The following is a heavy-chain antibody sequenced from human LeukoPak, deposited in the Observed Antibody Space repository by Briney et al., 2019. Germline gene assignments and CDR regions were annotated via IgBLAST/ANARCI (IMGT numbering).Heavy chain of an antibody. Sequence: AGGSLRLSCAASGFTISTYWMTWVRQSPGTGLEWVAVISYDGTNKYYADSVKGRFTISRDNSKNTLYLQMNSLRAEDTAVYYCARDLNYDFWSGLGNWGQGTLVTVSS. J-gene: IGHJ4*02. CDR2: ISYDGTNK. V-gene: IGHV3-30*03. CDR1: GFTISTYW. CDR3: ARDLNYDFWSGLGN. D-gene: IGHD3-3*01.